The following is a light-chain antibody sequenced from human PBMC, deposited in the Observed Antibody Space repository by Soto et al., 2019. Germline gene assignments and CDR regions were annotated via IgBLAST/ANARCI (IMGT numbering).Light chain of an antibody. CDR1: QTVSNRY. V-gene: IGKV3-20*01. CDR3: HQYSSSPQT. CDR2: GAS. J-gene: IGKJ1*01. Sequence: EIVLTQSPGTLSLSPGERATLSCRASQTVSNRYLAWYQQKPGQAPRLLIYGASSRATGIPDRFSGSGSGTDFTLIISTLEPEDFALYYCHQYSSSPQTFGQGTKVEIK.